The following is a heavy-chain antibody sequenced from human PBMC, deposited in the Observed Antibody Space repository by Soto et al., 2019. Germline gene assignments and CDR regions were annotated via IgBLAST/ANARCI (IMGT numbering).Heavy chain of an antibody. D-gene: IGHD2-15*01. CDR3: ARDGRVVTPPDYHYYGLDV. J-gene: IGHJ6*02. V-gene: IGHV3-30-3*01. CDR1: GFTFSSYV. CDR2: IPYDGSNK. Sequence: GGSLRLSCAASGFTFSSYVMHWVRQAPGKGLHWVAFIPYDGSNKYYADSVKGRFTISRDNSKNTLYLQMNSLRAEDTAVYYCARDGRVVTPPDYHYYGLDVWGQGTTVTVSS.